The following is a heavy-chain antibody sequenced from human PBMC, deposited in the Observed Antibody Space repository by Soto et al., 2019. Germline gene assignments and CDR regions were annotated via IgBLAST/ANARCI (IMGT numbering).Heavy chain of an antibody. Sequence: GESLKISCKGSGYSFTSYWISWVRQMPGKGLEWVGRIDPSDSYTNYSPSFQGHVTISADKSISTAYLQWSSLKASDTAMYYCARLRLVVVPAATHGMDVWRQRTTVTVSS. V-gene: IGHV5-10-1*01. J-gene: IGHJ6*02. CDR3: ARLRLVVVPAATHGMDV. D-gene: IGHD2-2*01. CDR1: GYSFTSYW. CDR2: IDPSDSYT.